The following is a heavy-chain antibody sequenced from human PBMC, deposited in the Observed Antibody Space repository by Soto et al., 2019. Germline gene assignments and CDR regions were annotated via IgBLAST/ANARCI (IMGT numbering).Heavy chain of an antibody. Sequence: EVQLVESGGGLVKPGGSLRLSCAASRFIFSNAWMSWVRQAPGKGLEWVGRIKSKADGGTTNYAAPVKGRFNISRDGSKNTLYLQMNGLKTEDTAVYYCSTGWSSKDYWGQGTLVTVSS. CDR3: STGWSSKDY. D-gene: IGHD3-3*01. V-gene: IGHV3-15*01. CDR2: IKSKADGGTT. J-gene: IGHJ4*02. CDR1: RFIFSNAW.